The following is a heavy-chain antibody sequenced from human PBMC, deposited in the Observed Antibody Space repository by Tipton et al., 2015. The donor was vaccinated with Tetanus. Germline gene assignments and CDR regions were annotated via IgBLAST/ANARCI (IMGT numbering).Heavy chain of an antibody. CDR1: GGSISSDDYY. V-gene: IGHV4-30-4*01. CDR3: ARQWQLVYFDS. CDR2: IYNSGGT. J-gene: IGHJ4*02. Sequence: TLSLTCTVSGGSISSDDYYWSWIRQPPGKGLEWIGYIYNSGGTYYNPSLRSRVTISVDTSKSQFSLKLTSVTAADTAVYYCARQWQLVYFDSWGQGTRVTVSS. D-gene: IGHD6-6*01.